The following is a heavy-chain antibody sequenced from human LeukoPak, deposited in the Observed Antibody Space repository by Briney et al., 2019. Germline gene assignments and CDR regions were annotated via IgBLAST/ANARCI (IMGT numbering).Heavy chain of an antibody. CDR1: DESFSGYY. J-gene: IGHJ3*02. V-gene: IGHV4-34*01. D-gene: IGHD4-17*01. CDR2: IDHSGST. Sequence: TSETLSLTCAVYDESFSGYYCSWVRQPPRKGLEWIGEIDHSGSTNYNPSLQSRVTISVDTSKNQFSLKVSSVSAADTAVYYCARGNRPYGXHEAFDIWGHGTTVTVSP. CDR3: ARGNRPYGXHEAFDI.